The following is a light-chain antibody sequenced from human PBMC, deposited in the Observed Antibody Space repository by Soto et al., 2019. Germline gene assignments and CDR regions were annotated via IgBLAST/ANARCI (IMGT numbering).Light chain of an antibody. CDR2: DVS. CDR1: SSDVGGYNY. V-gene: IGLV2-11*01. CDR3: CSYAGSYTYV. Sequence: QSALTQPRSVSGSPGQSVTISCIGTSSDVGGYNYVSWYQHHPGKAPKLMIYDVSERPSGVPDRFSGSKSGNTASLTISGLQAEDEADYYCCSYAGSYTYVFGTGTKVTVL. J-gene: IGLJ1*01.